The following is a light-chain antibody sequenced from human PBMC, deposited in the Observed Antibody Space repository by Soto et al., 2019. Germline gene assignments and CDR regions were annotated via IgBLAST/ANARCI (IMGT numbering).Light chain of an antibody. CDR3: QQRSNWPPIT. CDR1: QSVSSN. Sequence: EIVMTQSPATLSVSPGERATLSCRASQSVSSNLAWYQQKPGQAPRLLIYGTSTRAGGVPARFSGGGSGTDFTLTISSLEPEDFAVYYCQQRSNWPPITFGQGTRLEIK. J-gene: IGKJ5*01. CDR2: GTS. V-gene: IGKV3-15*01.